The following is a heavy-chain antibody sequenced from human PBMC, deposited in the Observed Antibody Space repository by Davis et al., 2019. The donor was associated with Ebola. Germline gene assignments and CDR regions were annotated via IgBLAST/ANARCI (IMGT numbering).Heavy chain of an antibody. V-gene: IGHV1-18*01. CDR3: AKDSSSWAYYDSAGYPFDH. CDR1: GYTFTSYG. J-gene: IGHJ4*02. D-gene: IGHD6-13*01. CDR2: ISAYNGNT. Sequence: ASVKVSCKASGYTFTSYGISWVRQAPGQGLEWMGWISAYNGNTNYAQKLQGRVTMTTDTSTNTGYMELRSLKSDDTAMYYCAKDSSSWAYYDSAGYPFDHWGQGTLVTVSS.